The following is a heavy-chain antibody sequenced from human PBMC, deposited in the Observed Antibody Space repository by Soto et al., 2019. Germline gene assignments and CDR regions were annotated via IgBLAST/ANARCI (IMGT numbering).Heavy chain of an antibody. CDR2: IIPIFGTA. CDR3: ARDGGRHSGGIDY. V-gene: IGHV1-69*01. CDR1: GGTFSSYS. Sequence: QVKLVQSGAEVKKPGSSVKVSCKASGGTFSSYSINWVRQAPGQGLEWMGEIIPIFGTANYAQTCQGRVTITAAESTSTAYMELSSLRSVDTPVYYCARDGGRHSGGIDYWGQGTLVTVSS. J-gene: IGHJ4*02. D-gene: IGHD1-26*01.